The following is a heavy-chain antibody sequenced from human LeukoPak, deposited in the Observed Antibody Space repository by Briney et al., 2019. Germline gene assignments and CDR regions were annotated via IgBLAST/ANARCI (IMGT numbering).Heavy chain of an antibody. CDR3: ARDPSRFDWLPRAYFDY. J-gene: IGHJ4*02. V-gene: IGHV1-18*01. Sequence: ASVKVSCKASGYTFTIYGISWVRQAPGQGLEWMGWISAYNGNTNYAQKLQGRVTMTTDTSMSTAYMELRSLRSDDTAVYYCARDPSRFDWLPRAYFDYWGQGTLVTVSS. CDR1: GYTFTIYG. CDR2: ISAYNGNT. D-gene: IGHD3-9*01.